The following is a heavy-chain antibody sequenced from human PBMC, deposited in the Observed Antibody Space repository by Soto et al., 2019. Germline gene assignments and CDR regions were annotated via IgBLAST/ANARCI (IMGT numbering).Heavy chain of an antibody. CDR1: GYNFGTYW. D-gene: IGHD2-15*01. J-gene: IGHJ3*02. V-gene: IGHV5-10-1*01. CDR2: IDPRDSYV. Sequence: AGESLKISCKVSGYNFGTYWITWVRQVPGKGLEWMGRIDPRDSYVNYSPSFRGHVTLSVDKSTNTASLQWNTLKATDTAIYYCARQGSAGWPLAIWGQGTMVTVSS. CDR3: ARQGSAGWPLAI.